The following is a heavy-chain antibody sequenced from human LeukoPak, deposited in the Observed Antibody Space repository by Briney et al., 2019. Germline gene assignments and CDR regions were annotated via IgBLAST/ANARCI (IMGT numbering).Heavy chain of an antibody. Sequence: KPSETLSLPCTVSGGSISSSSYYWGWIRPPPGKGLEWVGGIYYSGSTYYNPSLKSRVTISVDTSKNQFSLKLSSVTAADTAVYYCARRVVAARPFDYWGQGTLVTVTS. CDR1: GGSISSSSYY. D-gene: IGHD6-6*01. V-gene: IGHV4-39*01. CDR3: ARRVVAARPFDY. CDR2: IYYSGST. J-gene: IGHJ4*02.